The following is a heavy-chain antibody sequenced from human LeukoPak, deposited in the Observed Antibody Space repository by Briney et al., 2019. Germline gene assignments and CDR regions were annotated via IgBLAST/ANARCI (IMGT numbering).Heavy chain of an antibody. J-gene: IGHJ4*02. CDR2: MNPNSGNT. CDR1: GYTFTSYA. V-gene: IGHV1-8*02. D-gene: IGHD3-3*01. CDR3: ARGDYDFWRGYYWFDY. Sequence: ASVKVSCKASGYTFTSYAMNWVRQAPGQGLEWMGWMNPNSGNTGYAQKFQGRVTMTRNTSVSTAYMELSSLRSEDTAVYYCARGDYDFWRGYYWFDYWGQGTLVTVSS.